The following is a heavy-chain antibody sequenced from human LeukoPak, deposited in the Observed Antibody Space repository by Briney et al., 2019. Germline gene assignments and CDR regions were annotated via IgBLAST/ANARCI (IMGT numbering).Heavy chain of an antibody. Sequence: GGSLRLSCAASGFTGSSYSMNWVRQAPGKGLEWVSSITSSSTYIYYADSVKGRFTISRDNAKNSLYLQMNSLRAEDTAVYYCARSISWAPRGKGYMDVWGKGTTVTVSS. D-gene: IGHD6-6*01. J-gene: IGHJ6*03. CDR2: ITSSSTYI. V-gene: IGHV3-21*01. CDR3: ARSISWAPRGKGYMDV. CDR1: GFTGSSYS.